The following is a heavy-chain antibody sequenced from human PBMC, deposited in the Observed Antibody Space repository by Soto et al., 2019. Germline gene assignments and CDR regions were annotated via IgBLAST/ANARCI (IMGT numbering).Heavy chain of an antibody. D-gene: IGHD2-21*02. CDR2: VSGSGGGK. V-gene: IGHV3-23*01. Sequence: GGSLRLSCAASGFTFNTYGMTWVRQAPGKGLEWVSTVSGSGGGKYYADSVKGRFTIYRVNSKNTMYLKMSNLRPEATAVYLCERIGPYCGGDCYPDFDFWGLGKPVTVA. J-gene: IGHJ4*02. CDR3: ERIGPYCGGDCYPDFDF. CDR1: GFTFNTYG.